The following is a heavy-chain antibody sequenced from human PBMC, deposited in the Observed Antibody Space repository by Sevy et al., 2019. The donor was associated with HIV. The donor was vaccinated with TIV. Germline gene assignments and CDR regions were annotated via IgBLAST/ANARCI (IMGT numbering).Heavy chain of an antibody. CDR3: VRTLRGYSGYDLWGAAY. V-gene: IGHV3-30-3*01. J-gene: IGHJ4*02. CDR2: ISYDGSNK. CDR1: GFTFSSYA. Sequence: GGSLRLSCAASGFTFSSYAMHWVRQAPGKGLEWVAVISYDGSNKYYADSVKGRFTISRDNSKNTLYLQMNSLRAEDTAVYYTVRTLRGYSGYDLWGAAYWGQGTLVTVSS. D-gene: IGHD5-12*01.